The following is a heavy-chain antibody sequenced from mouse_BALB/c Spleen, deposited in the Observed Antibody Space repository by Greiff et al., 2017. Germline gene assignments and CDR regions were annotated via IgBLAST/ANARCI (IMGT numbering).Heavy chain of an antibody. J-gene: IGHJ2*01. CDR1: GYTFTSYW. CDR2: IDPSDSET. Sequence: QVQLKQPGAELVRPGASVKLSCKASGYTFTSYWMNWVKQRPGQGLEWIGRIDPSDSETHYNQRFKDKATLTVDKSSSTAYMQLSSLTSEDSAVYYCALIYYDYGTLYYFDYWGQGTTLTVSS. D-gene: IGHD2-4*01. V-gene: IGHV1-61*01. CDR3: ALIYYDYGTLYYFDY.